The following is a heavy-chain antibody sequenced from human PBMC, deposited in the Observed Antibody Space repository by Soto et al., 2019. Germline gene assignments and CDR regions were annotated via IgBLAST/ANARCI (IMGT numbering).Heavy chain of an antibody. CDR3: AKGSKYVVLMVYAIKDFYFDY. CDR1: GFTFSSYA. D-gene: IGHD2-8*01. V-gene: IGHV3-23*01. Sequence: VGSLRLSCAASGFTFSSYAMSWVRQAPVKVLEWVSAISGSGGSTYYADSLKGRFTISRDNSKNTLYLQMNSLRAEDTAVYYCAKGSKYVVLMVYAIKDFYFDYWGQGILVTVSS. J-gene: IGHJ4*02. CDR2: ISGSGGST.